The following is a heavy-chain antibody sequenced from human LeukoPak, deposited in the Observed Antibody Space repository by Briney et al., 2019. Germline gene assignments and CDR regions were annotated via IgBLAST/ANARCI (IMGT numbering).Heavy chain of an antibody. J-gene: IGHJ4*02. CDR1: GFTFSSYG. V-gene: IGHV3-30*18. CDR2: ISYDGSNK. D-gene: IGHD3-22*01. Sequence: PGGSLRLSCAASGFTFSSYGMHWVRQAPGKGLEWVAVISYDGSNKYYADSVKGRFTISRDNSKNTLYLQMNSLRAEDTAVYYCAKEASYYDSSGPAYWGQGTLVTVSS. CDR3: AKEASYYDSSGPAY.